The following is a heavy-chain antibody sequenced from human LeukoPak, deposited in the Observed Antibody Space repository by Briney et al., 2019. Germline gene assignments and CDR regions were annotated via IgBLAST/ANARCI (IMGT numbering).Heavy chain of an antibody. CDR2: ISWNSGSI. D-gene: IGHD5-24*01. Sequence: GGSLRLSCAASGFTFDDYAMHWVRQAPGKGLEWVSGISWNSGSIGYADSVKGRFTISRDNAKNSLYLQMNSLRAEDTALYYCAKDYGYNRYYFDYWGRGTLVTVSS. CDR3: AKDYGYNRYYFDY. J-gene: IGHJ4*02. CDR1: GFTFDDYA. V-gene: IGHV3-9*01.